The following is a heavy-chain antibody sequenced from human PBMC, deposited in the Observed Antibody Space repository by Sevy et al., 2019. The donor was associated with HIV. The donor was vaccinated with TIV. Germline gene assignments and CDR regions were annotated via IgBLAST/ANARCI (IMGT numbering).Heavy chain of an antibody. CDR1: GFTFSSYA. CDR2: ISYDGSNK. J-gene: IGHJ4*02. Sequence: GGSLRLSCAASGFTFSSYAMHGVRQAPSKGLEWVAVISYDGSNKYYADSVKGRFTISRDNSKNTLYLQMNSLRAEDTAVYYCARNSGGPMIVVVITYFDYWGQGTLVTVSS. V-gene: IGHV3-30-3*01. D-gene: IGHD3-22*01. CDR3: ARNSGGPMIVVVITYFDY.